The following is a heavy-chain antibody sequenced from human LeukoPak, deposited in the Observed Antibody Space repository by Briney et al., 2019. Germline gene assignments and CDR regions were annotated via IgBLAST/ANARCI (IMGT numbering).Heavy chain of an antibody. CDR1: GFTFSNHA. D-gene: IGHD2-15*01. CDR3: GKGGLPDIVVVIAAPPAY. Sequence: GGSPRLSCAGSGFTFSNHAMSWVRQAPGQWLEWVSSISGSGTNTYYAASVKGRFTISRDNSKNTLYLQMSSLRAEDTAIYYCGKGGLPDIVVVIAAPPAYWGQGTLVTVSS. J-gene: IGHJ4*02. V-gene: IGHV3-23*01. CDR2: ISGSGTNT.